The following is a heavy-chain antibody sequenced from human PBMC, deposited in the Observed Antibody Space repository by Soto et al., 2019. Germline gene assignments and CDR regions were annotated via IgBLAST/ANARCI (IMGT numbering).Heavy chain of an antibody. CDR1: GFTFSSYA. CDR3: AKDPKGTSSLNWFDP. V-gene: IGHV3-23*01. Sequence: GGSLRLSCAASGFTFSSYAMSWVRQAPGKGLEWVSAISGSGGSTYYADSVKGRFTISRDNSKNTLYLQMNSLRAEDTAVYYCAKDPKGTSSLNWFDPWGQGTLVTVSS. J-gene: IGHJ5*02. D-gene: IGHD6-13*01. CDR2: ISGSGGST.